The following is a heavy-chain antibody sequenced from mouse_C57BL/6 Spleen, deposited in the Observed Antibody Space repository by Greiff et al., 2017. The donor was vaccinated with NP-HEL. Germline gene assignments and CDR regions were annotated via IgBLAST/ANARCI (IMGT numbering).Heavy chain of an antibody. CDR1: GYTFTDYY. CDR3: ARGEFITTVVATDYYAMDY. Sequence: EVQVVESGPVLVKPGASVKMSCKASGYTFTDYYMNWVKQSHGKSLEWIGVINPYNGGTSYNQKFKGKATLTVDKSSSTAYMELNSLTSEDSAVYYCARGEFITTVVATDYYAMDYWGQGTSVTVSS. V-gene: IGHV1-19*01. CDR2: INPYNGGT. D-gene: IGHD1-1*01. J-gene: IGHJ4*01.